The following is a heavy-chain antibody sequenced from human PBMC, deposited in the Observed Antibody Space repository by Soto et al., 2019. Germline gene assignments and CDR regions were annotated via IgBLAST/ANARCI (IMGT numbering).Heavy chain of an antibody. CDR2: IYTSGST. V-gene: IGHV4-4*07. Sequence: PSETLSLTCTVSGGSISSYYWSWIRQPAGKGLEWIGRIYTSGSTNYNPSLKSRVTMSVDTSKNQFSLKLSSVTAADTAVYYCARDLRIGRGYSYGAFDPWGQGTLVTSPQ. D-gene: IGHD5-18*01. CDR1: GGSISSYY. CDR3: ARDLRIGRGYSYGAFDP. J-gene: IGHJ5*02.